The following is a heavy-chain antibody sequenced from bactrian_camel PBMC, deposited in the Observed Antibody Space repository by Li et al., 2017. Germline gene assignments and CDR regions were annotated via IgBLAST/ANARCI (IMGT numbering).Heavy chain of an antibody. J-gene: IGHJ4*01. CDR3: AADSAVVPGEELLPDLNY. CDR1: GYSFSRNC. D-gene: IGHD6*01. Sequence: QVQLVESGGGSVQAGGSLRLSCAASGYSFSRNCMGWFRQAPGEEREGVASIHTGDKSTEYADSVKDRFTVSWDKSKNTMYLQMDSLKPEDTAKYYCAADSAVVPGEELLPDLNYWGQGTQVTVS. CDR2: IHTGDKST. V-gene: IGHV3S29*01.